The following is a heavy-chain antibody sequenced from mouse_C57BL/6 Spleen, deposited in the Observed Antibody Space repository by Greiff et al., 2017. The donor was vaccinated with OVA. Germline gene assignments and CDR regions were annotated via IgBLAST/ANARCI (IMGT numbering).Heavy chain of an antibody. CDR1: GFTFSSYG. V-gene: IGHV5-6*02. Sequence: DVMLVESGGDLVKPGGSLKLSCAASGFTFSSYGMSWVRQTPDKRLEWVATISSGGSYTYYPDSVKGRFTISRDNAKNTLYLQMSSLKSEDTAMYYCARRSSGFDYWGQGTTLTVSS. CDR2: ISSGGSYT. J-gene: IGHJ2*01. D-gene: IGHD3-2*02. CDR3: ARRSSGFDY.